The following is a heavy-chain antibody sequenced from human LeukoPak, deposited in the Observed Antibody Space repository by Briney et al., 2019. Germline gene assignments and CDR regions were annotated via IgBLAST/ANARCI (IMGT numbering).Heavy chain of an antibody. CDR3: ARDFLIAAAGNYGMDV. D-gene: IGHD6-13*01. CDR2: INHSGST. CDR1: GGSFSGYY. Sequence: SETLSLTCAVYGGSFSGYYWSWIRQPPGKGLEWIGEINHSGSTNYNPSLKSRVTISVDTSKNQFSLKLSSVTAADTAVYYCARDFLIAAAGNYGMDVWGQGTTVTVSS. V-gene: IGHV4-34*01. J-gene: IGHJ6*02.